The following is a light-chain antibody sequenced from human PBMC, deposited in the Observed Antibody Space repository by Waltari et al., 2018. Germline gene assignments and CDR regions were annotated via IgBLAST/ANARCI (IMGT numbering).Light chain of an antibody. CDR1: QSINNY. V-gene: IGKV3-11*01. Sequence: DIVLTQSPATLSLSPGERATLSCRASQSINNYLAWYQQKPGQAPRLLIYSASNRATGIPARFSGSGAGTDFFLTISSLDPEVFAVYYCQQRSSRPRTFGQGTRVEIK. CDR3: QQRSSRPRT. J-gene: IGKJ1*01. CDR2: SAS.